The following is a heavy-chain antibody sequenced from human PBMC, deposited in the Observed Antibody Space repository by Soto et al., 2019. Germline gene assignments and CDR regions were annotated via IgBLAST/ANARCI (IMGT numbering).Heavy chain of an antibody. D-gene: IGHD6-19*01. CDR2: ISAYNGNT. V-gene: IGHV1-18*04. J-gene: IGHJ5*02. CDR1: GYTFTSYC. Sequence: ASVKVSCKASGYTFTSYCISWVLQAPGQGLEWMGWISAYNGNTNYAQKLQGRVTMTTDTSTSTAYMELRSLRSDDTAVYYCARDISSGWYEKIDPWGQGTLVTVSS. CDR3: ARDISSGWYEKIDP.